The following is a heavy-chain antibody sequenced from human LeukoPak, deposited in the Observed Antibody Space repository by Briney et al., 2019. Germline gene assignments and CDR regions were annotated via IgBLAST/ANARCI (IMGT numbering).Heavy chain of an antibody. Sequence: PSETLSLTCAVYGGSFSGYYWSWIRQPPGKGLEWIGEINHSGSTNYNPSLKSRVTISVDTSKNQFSLKLSSVTAADTAVYYCARLGLDDYVWGSYRYTGSWFDPWGQGTLVTVSS. D-gene: IGHD3-16*02. CDR2: INHSGST. J-gene: IGHJ5*02. CDR3: ARLGLDDYVWGSYRYTGSWFDP. CDR1: GGSFSGYY. V-gene: IGHV4-34*01.